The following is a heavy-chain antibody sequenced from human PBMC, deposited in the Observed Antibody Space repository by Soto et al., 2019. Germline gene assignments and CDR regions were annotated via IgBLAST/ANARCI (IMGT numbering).Heavy chain of an antibody. CDR3: ASTPFYDSSGPLPT. V-gene: IGHV3-30-3*01. D-gene: IGHD3-22*01. Sequence: QVQLVESGGGVVQPGRSLRLSCAASGFTFSSYAMHWVRQAPGKGLEWVAVISYDGSNKYYADSVKGRFTISRDNSKNTLYLQMNSLRAEDTAVYYCASTPFYDSSGPLPTWGQGTLVTVSS. J-gene: IGHJ5*02. CDR2: ISYDGSNK. CDR1: GFTFSSYA.